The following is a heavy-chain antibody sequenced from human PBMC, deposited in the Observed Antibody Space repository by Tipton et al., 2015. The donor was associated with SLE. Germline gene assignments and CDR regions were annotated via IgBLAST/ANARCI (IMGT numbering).Heavy chain of an antibody. V-gene: IGHV1-46*01. Sequence: QSGAEVKKPGASVKVSCKASGYTFTSYYMHWVRQAPGQGLEWMGIINPSGGSTSYAQKFQGRVTMTRDTSTSTVYMELSSLRSEDPAVYSGARGGGAAASFASWGQGTLVTVSS. J-gene: IGHJ4*02. CDR3: ARGGGAAASFAS. CDR2: INPSGGST. D-gene: IGHD6-13*01. CDR1: GYTFTSYY.